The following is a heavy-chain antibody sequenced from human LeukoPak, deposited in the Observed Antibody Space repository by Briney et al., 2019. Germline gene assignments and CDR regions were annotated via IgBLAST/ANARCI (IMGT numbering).Heavy chain of an antibody. V-gene: IGHV1-2*02. Sequence: ASVKVSCKASGYTFTGYYMHWVRQAPGQGLEWMGWINPNSGGTNYAQKFQGRVTMTRDTSISTAYMELSRLRSDDTAVDYCAKEYSGYYTRDWYGYMDVWGKGTTVTVSS. CDR1: GYTFTGYY. CDR2: INPNSGGT. CDR3: AKEYSGYYTRDWYGYMDV. D-gene: IGHD1-26*01. J-gene: IGHJ6*03.